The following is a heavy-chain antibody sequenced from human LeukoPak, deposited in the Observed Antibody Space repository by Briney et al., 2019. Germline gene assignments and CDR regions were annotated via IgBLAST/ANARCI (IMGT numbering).Heavy chain of an antibody. CDR2: IYYSGST. J-gene: IGHJ6*03. D-gene: IGHD6-6*01. V-gene: IGHV4-59*01. CDR1: GGSISSYY. CDR3: ARDWGVSARPGYMDV. Sequence: TSETLSLTCTVSGGSISSYYWSWIRQPPGKGLEWIGYIYYSGSTNYNPSLKSRVTISVKTSKNQFSLRLSSVTAADTAVYYCARDWGVSARPGYMDVWGKGTTVTVSS.